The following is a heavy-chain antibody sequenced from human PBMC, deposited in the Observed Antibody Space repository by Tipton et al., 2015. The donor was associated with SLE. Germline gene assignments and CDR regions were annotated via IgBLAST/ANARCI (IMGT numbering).Heavy chain of an antibody. V-gene: IGHV4-4*07. D-gene: IGHD3-22*01. J-gene: IGHJ4*02. Sequence: LRLSCTVSDGSISDYYWTWIRQPAGEGLEWIGRMYASGSTNYNPSLRSRAAMSVDASKNQFSLILSSVTAADTAMYYCAKEETYNYDRSGYSVGGIDYWGQGTLVTVSS. CDR1: DGSISDYY. CDR2: MYASGST. CDR3: AKEETYNYDRSGYSVGGIDY.